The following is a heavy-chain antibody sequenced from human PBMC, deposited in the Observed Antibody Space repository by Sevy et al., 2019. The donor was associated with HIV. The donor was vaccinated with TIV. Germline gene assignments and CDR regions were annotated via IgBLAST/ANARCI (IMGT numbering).Heavy chain of an antibody. CDR1: GYTFTSYD. J-gene: IGHJ5*02. CDR3: ARGANYDFWSGPGYNWFDP. CDR2: MNPNSGNT. D-gene: IGHD3-3*01. V-gene: IGHV1-8*01. Sequence: ASVKVSCRASGYTFTSYDINWVRQATGQGLEWMGWMNPNSGNTGYAQKFQGRVTMTRNTSISTAYMELSSLRSEDTAVYYCARGANYDFWSGPGYNWFDPWGQGTLVTVSS.